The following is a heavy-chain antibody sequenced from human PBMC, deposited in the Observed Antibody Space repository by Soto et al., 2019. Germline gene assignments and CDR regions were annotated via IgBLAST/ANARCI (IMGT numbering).Heavy chain of an antibody. Sequence: ESGGGLVKPGGSLRLSCAASGFTFSNAWMSWVRQAPGKGLEWVGRIKSKTDGGTTDYAAPVKGRFTISRDDSKNTLYLQMNSLKTEDTAVYYCTTVTYYDFWSGYQLGEYFQHWGQGTLVTVSS. D-gene: IGHD3-3*01. CDR3: TTVTYYDFWSGYQLGEYFQH. CDR1: GFTFSNAW. V-gene: IGHV3-15*01. J-gene: IGHJ1*01. CDR2: IKSKTDGGTT.